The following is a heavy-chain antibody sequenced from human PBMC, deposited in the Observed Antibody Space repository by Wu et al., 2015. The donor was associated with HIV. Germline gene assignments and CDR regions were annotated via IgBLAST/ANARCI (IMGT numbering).Heavy chain of an antibody. V-gene: IGHV1-18*04. D-gene: IGHD3-22*01. Sequence: QVQLVQSGAEVKRSGASVKVSCKTSGYRFTRYGITWVRQAPGEGLEWMGWISAQNGNTKYAQKFQGRVSMTTETSSTTAYMELRSLRSDDTAVYFCARGHYYDTSSSPVYWGPGTRVTVSS. J-gene: IGHJ4*02. CDR2: ISAQNGNT. CDR1: GYRFTRYG. CDR3: ARGHYYDTSSSPVY.